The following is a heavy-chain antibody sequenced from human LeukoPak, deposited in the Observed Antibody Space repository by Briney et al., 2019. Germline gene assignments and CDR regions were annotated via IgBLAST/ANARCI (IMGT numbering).Heavy chain of an antibody. V-gene: IGHV3-23*01. J-gene: IGHJ1*01. D-gene: IGHD3-16*01. CDR2: IIGGGGST. CDR3: AKDDDWGRYKH. Sequence: PGGSLRPSCAASGFPFSSHGMSWVRQAPGKGLEWVSGIIGGGGSTYYADSVKGRFTISGDNSRNTQSLQMNSLRAEDTAVYYCAKDDDWGRYKHWGQGTLVTVSS. CDR1: GFPFSSHG.